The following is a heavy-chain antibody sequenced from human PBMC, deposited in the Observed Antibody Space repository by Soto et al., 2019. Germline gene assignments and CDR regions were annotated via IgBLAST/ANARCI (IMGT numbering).Heavy chain of an antibody. CDR2: IIPIFGTA. J-gene: IGHJ6*02. Sequence: SVKVSCKASGGTFSSYAISWVRQAPGQGLEWMGGIIPIFGTANYAQRFQGRFTITADESTSTAYMELSSLRSEDTAVYYCARDREMATSHYYYYGMDVWAQGTTVTVSS. CDR1: GGTFSSYA. CDR3: ARDREMATSHYYYYGMDV. V-gene: IGHV1-69*13. D-gene: IGHD5-12*01.